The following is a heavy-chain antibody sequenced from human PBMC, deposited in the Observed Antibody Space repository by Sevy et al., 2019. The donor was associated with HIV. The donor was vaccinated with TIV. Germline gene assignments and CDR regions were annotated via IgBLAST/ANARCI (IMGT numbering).Heavy chain of an antibody. CDR2: IYYSGST. J-gene: IGHJ4*02. Sequence: SETLSLTCTVSGFSISSGGYYWSWIRQHPGKGLEWIGYIYYSGSTYYNPSIKSQVTISVDTSKNQFSLKLSSVTAADTAVYYGARAGTRGSGYYYWGQGTLVTVSS. V-gene: IGHV4-31*01. D-gene: IGHD3-22*01. CDR1: GFSISSGGYY. CDR3: ARAGTRGSGYYY.